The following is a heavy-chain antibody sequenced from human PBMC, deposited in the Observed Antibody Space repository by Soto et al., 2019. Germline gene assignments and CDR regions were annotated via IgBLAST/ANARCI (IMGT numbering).Heavy chain of an antibody. V-gene: IGHV1-46*01. CDR2: INPSSGSA. CDR3: ARPVTSPDHLDI. D-gene: IGHD4-4*01. J-gene: IGHJ3*02. Sequence: ASVKVSCKASGYTFTTYYIHWVRQAPGQGLEWMGIINPSSGSADYAQKFQDSLTLARDTSTSTVYMELSSLRSEDTAVYYCARPVTSPDHLDIWGQGTMVTVSS. CDR1: GYTFTTYY.